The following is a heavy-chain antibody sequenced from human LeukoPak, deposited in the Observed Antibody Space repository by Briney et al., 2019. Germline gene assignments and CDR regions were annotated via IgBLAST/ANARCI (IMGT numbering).Heavy chain of an antibody. CDR1: GDSISSYS. V-gene: IGHV4-4*07. J-gene: IGHJ6*03. CDR2: IYTSGNT. Sequence: SETLSLTCAVSGDSISSYSWNWIRQPAGKGLEWIGRIYTSGNTNYNPSLKCRVTISIDTSKNQFSLKLSSVTAADTAVYYCARDSSSGYYYMDVWGKGTTVTVSS. D-gene: IGHD6-13*01. CDR3: ARDSSSGYYYMDV.